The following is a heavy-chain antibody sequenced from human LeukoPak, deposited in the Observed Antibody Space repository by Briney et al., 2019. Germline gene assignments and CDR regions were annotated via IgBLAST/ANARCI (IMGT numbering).Heavy chain of an antibody. Sequence: ASVTVSCKASGYTFTGYYMHWVRQAPGQGLEWMGRVNPNSGGTNYAQKFQGRVTMTRDTSISTAYMELSRLRSDDTAVYYCARPSSSGWIYFDYWGQGTLVTVSS. D-gene: IGHD6-19*01. V-gene: IGHV1-2*06. CDR3: ARPSSSGWIYFDY. CDR1: GYTFTGYY. J-gene: IGHJ4*02. CDR2: VNPNSGGT.